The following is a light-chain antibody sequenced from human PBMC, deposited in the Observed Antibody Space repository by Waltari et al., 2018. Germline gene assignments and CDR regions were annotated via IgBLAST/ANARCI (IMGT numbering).Light chain of an antibody. CDR3: QQYYSSPRT. J-gene: IGKJ1*01. V-gene: IGKV3-20*01. CDR1: QTINSDY. CDR2: GTS. Sequence: EIVLTQSPDTLSLSPGERATLPCRASQTINSDYLAWYQQKPGQAPRLLLHGTSRRAPGIADRFSGSGSGTDFTLTISRLEPDDFAMYYCQQYYSSPRTFGQGTKVEIK.